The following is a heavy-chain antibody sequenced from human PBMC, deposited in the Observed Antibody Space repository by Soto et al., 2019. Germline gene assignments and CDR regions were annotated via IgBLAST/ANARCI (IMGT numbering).Heavy chain of an antibody. Sequence: GGSLRLSCAASGFTFSSYAMHWVRQAPGKGLEWVAVISYDGSNKYYADSVKGRFTISRDNSKNTLYLQMNSLRAEDTAVYYCARDFKAVTPTVFDYWGQGTLVTVSS. CDR3: ARDFKAVTPTVFDY. J-gene: IGHJ4*02. D-gene: IGHD4-4*01. V-gene: IGHV3-30-3*01. CDR1: GFTFSSYA. CDR2: ISYDGSNK.